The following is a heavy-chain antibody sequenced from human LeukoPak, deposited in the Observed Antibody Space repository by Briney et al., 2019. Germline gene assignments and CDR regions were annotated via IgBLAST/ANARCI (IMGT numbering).Heavy chain of an antibody. D-gene: IGHD6-13*01. Sequence: GASVKVSCKASGYTFTGYYMHWVRQAPGQGLEWMGWINPNSGGTNYAQKFQGRVTMTRDTSISTAYMELSRLRSDDTAVYYCARDLRKQQLGYGTDVWGQGTTVTLSS. J-gene: IGHJ6*02. CDR3: ARDLRKQQLGYGTDV. CDR1: GYTFTGYY. CDR2: INPNSGGT. V-gene: IGHV1-2*02.